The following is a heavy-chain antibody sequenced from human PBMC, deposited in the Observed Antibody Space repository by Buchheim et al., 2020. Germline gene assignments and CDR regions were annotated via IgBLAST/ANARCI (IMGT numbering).Heavy chain of an antibody. D-gene: IGHD6-13*01. CDR2: IYHSGIT. CDR3: ARSSAGSSCFYY. Sequence: QVQLQESGPRLVKPSGTLSLTCDVLGDSISSSNWWSWVRQTPGKGLEWIGEIYHSGITNYNPSLKSRVTISVDKSRNQFSMTLNSVSVADTAAYFCARSSAGSSCFYYWGQGIL. V-gene: IGHV4-4*02. CDR1: GDSISSSNW. J-gene: IGHJ4*02.